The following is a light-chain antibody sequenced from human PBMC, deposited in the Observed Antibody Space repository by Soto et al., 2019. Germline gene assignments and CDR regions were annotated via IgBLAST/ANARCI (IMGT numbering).Light chain of an antibody. CDR1: QSPSTW. CDR3: QQSYSTPYT. V-gene: IGKV1-39*01. J-gene: IGKJ2*01. CDR2: AAS. Sequence: DIQMTQSPSTLSASVGDIVIITCRASQSPSTWLAWYQQKPGKAPKLLVYAASSLQSGVPSRFSGSGSGTDFTLTISSLQPEDFATYYCQQSYSTPYTVGQGTKVDIK.